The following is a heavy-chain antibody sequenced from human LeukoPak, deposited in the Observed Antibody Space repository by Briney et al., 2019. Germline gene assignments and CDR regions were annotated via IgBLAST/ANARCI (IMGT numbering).Heavy chain of an antibody. CDR2: INHYGST. CDR3: ARLPDYYSRHGAPG. CDR1: GGSISSYS. V-gene: IGHV4-34*01. D-gene: IGHD3-10*01. J-gene: IGHJ4*02. Sequence: SETLSLTCTVSGGSISSYSWSWIRQPPGKGLEWIGEINHYGSTNYNPSLKSRITISVDTSKNQFSLKLSSVTAADTAVYYCARLPDYYSRHGAPGWGQGTLVTVSS.